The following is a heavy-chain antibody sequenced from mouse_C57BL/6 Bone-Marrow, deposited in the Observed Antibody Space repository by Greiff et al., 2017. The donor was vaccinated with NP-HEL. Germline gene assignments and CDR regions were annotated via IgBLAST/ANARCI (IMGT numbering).Heavy chain of an antibody. D-gene: IGHD2-2*01. CDR3: ARSPLWLRRNYYAMYY. Sequence: EVQLVESGPGLANPSQTLYLTCSVTGYSITSDYWNWIRKFPGTNLEYMGYISSSGSTYSNPSLKSRISITRDTSKNQSYLQSNSVTTEDTATYYCARSPLWLRRNYYAMYYWGQGTSVTVSS. CDR2: ISSSGST. CDR1: GYSITSDY. V-gene: IGHV3-8*01. J-gene: IGHJ4*01.